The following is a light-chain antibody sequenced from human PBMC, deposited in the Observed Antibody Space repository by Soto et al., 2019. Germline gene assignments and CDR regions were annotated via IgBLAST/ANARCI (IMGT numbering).Light chain of an antibody. J-gene: IGLJ1*01. Sequence: QSALTQPASVSGSPGQSITISCTGTSSDVGGYNYVSWYQQHPGKAPKLMIYDVSNRPSGVSNRFSGSKSGNTASLTISGLQAEDEADYYCSSYTGSSTLEGVFGTGTKLTVL. V-gene: IGLV2-14*01. CDR2: DVS. CDR3: SSYTGSSTLEGV. CDR1: SSDVGGYNY.